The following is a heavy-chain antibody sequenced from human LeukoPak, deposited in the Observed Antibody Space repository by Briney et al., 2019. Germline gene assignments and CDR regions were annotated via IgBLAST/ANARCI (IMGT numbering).Heavy chain of an antibody. CDR1: GFTFSSYA. CDR2: IRGSVDST. CDR3: AKVLFRDNSGPKTAGVDY. D-gene: IGHD3-22*01. V-gene: IGHV3-23*01. J-gene: IGHJ4*02. Sequence: PGGSLRLSCAASGFTFSSYAMSWVRQAPGKGLEGVPGIRGSVDSTDYADSVKGRFTISRAKSKNTLYLQMNSLRAEDTAVYYCAKVLFRDNSGPKTAGVDYWGQGTLVTVSS.